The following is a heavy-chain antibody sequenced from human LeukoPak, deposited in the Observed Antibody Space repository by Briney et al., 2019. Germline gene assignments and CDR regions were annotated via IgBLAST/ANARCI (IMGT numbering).Heavy chain of an antibody. D-gene: IGHD2-2*02. V-gene: IGHV3-21*01. CDR2: ISSSSSYI. CDR3: ARVGCSSTSCYTDDYYYYMDV. J-gene: IGHJ6*03. Sequence: GGSLRLSCAASGFTFSSYSMNRVRQAPGKGLEWVSSISSSSSYIYYADSVKGRFTISRDNAKNSLYLQMNSLRAEDTAVYYCARVGCSSTSCYTDDYYYYMDVWGKGTTVTVSS. CDR1: GFTFSSYS.